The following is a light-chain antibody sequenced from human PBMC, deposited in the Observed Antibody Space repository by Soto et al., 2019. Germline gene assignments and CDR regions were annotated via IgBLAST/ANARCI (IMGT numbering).Light chain of an antibody. V-gene: IGKV3-15*01. CDR1: QSVSSN. CDR3: QQYGPSGAT. Sequence: EIVMTQSPATLSVSPGERATLSCRASQSVSSNLAWYQQKPGQAPSLLIYGASTRATGTPARFSGSGSGTEFTLTISSLQSEDFAVYYCQQYGPSGATFGGGTKVEIK. CDR2: GAS. J-gene: IGKJ4*01.